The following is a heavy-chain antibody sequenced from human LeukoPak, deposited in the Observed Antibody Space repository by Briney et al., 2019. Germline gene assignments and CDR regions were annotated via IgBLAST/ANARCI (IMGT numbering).Heavy chain of an antibody. D-gene: IGHD3-16*01. Sequence: GGPLRLSCAAPGLTFSSYGWSRVRQAPGKGLEWVAIIWYEGINPYYAESVKGPFTISRDNSKNTLYLEMNSLRAEDTAVYYCAPDHGGYWGQGTLVTVSS. CDR3: APDHGGY. CDR2: IWYEGINP. J-gene: IGHJ4*02. CDR1: GLTFSSYG. V-gene: IGHV3-33*01.